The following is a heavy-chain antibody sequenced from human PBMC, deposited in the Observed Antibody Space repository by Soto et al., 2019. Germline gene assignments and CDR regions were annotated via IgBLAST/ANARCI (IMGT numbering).Heavy chain of an antibody. D-gene: IGHD6-19*01. V-gene: IGHV3-21*01. J-gene: IGHJ4*02. Sequence: PGGSLRLSCAASGFTFSSYSMNWVRQAPGKGLEWVSSISSSSSYIYYADSVKGRFTISRDNAKNSLYLQMNSLRAEDTAVYYCARALYNSGYLLFDYWGQGTLVTVSS. CDR1: GFTFSSYS. CDR2: ISSSSSYI. CDR3: ARALYNSGYLLFDY.